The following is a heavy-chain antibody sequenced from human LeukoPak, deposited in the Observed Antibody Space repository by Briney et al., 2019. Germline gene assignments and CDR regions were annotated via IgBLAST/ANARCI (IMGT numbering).Heavy chain of an antibody. D-gene: IGHD2-2*01. CDR1: GGSISSSSYY. Sequence: SETLSLTCTVSGGSISSSSYYWGWIRQPPGKGLEWIVSIYYSGSTYYDPSLKSRVTISVDTSKNQFSLKLSSVTAADTAVYYCARPSYCSSTTCYPFDYWGQGTLVTVSS. V-gene: IGHV4-39*01. J-gene: IGHJ4*02. CDR2: IYYSGST. CDR3: ARPSYCSSTTCYPFDY.